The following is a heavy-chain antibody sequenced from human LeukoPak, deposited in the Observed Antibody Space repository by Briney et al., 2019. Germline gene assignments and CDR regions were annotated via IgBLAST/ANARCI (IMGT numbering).Heavy chain of an antibody. CDR3: AKTDDGNGYYPSYFDY. V-gene: IGHV3-30*02. D-gene: IGHD3-22*01. CDR2: IRYDGSDK. Sequence: PGGSLRLSCAASGFTFSKYGMHWVRQAPGKGLEWVTFIRYDGSDKYYTDSVKGRFTISRDNSKNTLYLQMNSLRAEDTAVYYCAKTDDGNGYYPSYFDYWGQGTLVTVSS. J-gene: IGHJ4*02. CDR1: GFTFSKYG.